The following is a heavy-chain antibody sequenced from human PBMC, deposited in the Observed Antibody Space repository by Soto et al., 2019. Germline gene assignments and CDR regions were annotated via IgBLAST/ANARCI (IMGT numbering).Heavy chain of an antibody. V-gene: IGHV5-51*01. J-gene: IGHJ4*02. Sequence: GASLKISCKASGYIFIDYWIGWVRQMPGKGLEWMGIVYPRDSDTRYSPSFQGQVTISADRSTGTAFLQWRSLKASDTALYYCARPPLPGYSIHFNSWGQGTLVTVSS. CDR3: ARPPLPGYSIHFNS. CDR2: VYPRDSDT. D-gene: IGHD2-15*01. CDR1: GYIFIDYW.